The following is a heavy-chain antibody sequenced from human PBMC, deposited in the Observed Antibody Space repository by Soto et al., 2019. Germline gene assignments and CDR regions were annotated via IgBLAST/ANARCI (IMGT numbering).Heavy chain of an antibody. CDR2: IVVGSGNT. Sequence: SVKVSCKASGFTFTTSAVQWVRQTRGQRLEWIGWIVVGSGNTNYAQKFQERVTITRDMSTSPAYMELSSLRSEDTAVYYCAAEMYILTRRGGMDVWGQGTTVTVSS. CDR1: GFTFTTSA. D-gene: IGHD3-9*01. CDR3: AAEMYILTRRGGMDV. J-gene: IGHJ6*02. V-gene: IGHV1-58*01.